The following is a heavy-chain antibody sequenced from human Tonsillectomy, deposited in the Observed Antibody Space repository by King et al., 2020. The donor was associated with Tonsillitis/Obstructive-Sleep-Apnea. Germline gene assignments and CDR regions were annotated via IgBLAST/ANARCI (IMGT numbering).Heavy chain of an antibody. Sequence: QLQESGPGLVKPSGTLSLTCAVSGGSINNSIWCSWVRQPPGKGLEWIGEINHSGSTNYNPSLKSRVTISVDKSKNQFSLNLSSVTAADTAVYYCARELPYCSSMRCYPDHYNSYYMDVWGKGTTVTVSS. V-gene: IGHV4-4*02. J-gene: IGHJ6*03. CDR3: ARELPYCSSMRCYPDHYNSYYMDV. CDR2: INHSGST. D-gene: IGHD2-2*01. CDR1: GGSINNSIW.